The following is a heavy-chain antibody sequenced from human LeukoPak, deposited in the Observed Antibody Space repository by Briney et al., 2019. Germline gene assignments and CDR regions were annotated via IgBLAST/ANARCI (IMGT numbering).Heavy chain of an antibody. CDR2: INHSGST. V-gene: IGHV4-34*01. D-gene: IGHD3-22*01. CDR1: GGSFSGYY. J-gene: IGHJ2*01. Sequence: PSETLSLTCAVYGGSFSGYYWSWIRQPPGKGLEWIGEINHSGSTNYNPSLKSRVTISVDTSKNQFSLKLSSVTAADTAVYYCARRSSYYDSSGYYRIYWYFDLWGCGTLVTVSS. CDR3: ARRSSYYDSSGYYRIYWYFDL.